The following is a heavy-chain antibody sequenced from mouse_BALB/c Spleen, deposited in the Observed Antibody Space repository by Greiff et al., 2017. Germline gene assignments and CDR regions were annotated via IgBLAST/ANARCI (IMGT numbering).Heavy chain of an antibody. J-gene: IGHJ3*01. V-gene: IGHV3-6*02. CDR2: ISYDGSN. Sequence: EVKLVESGPGLVKPSQSLSLTCSVTGYSITSGYYWNWIRQFPGNKLEWMGYISYDGSNNYNPSLKNRISITRDTSKNQFFLKLNSVTTEDTATYYCARDKGSYRFAYWGQGTLVTVSA. CDR1: GYSITSGYY. CDR3: ARDKGSYRFAY. D-gene: IGHD1-1*02.